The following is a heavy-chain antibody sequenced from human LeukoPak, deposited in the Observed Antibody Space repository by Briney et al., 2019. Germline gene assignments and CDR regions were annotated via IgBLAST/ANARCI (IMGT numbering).Heavy chain of an antibody. D-gene: IGHD1-26*01. J-gene: IGHJ4*02. CDR3: AILGTVPY. CDR1: GDTFISNV. CDR2: AIPFLGTA. Sequence: ASVKVSCKASGDTFISNVISWVRQAPGQGLEWMGGAIPFLGTANYAQKFQDRITITAEKSTTTTYMELRSLRSDDTAIYYCAILGTVPYWGQGTQITVSS. V-gene: IGHV1-69*10.